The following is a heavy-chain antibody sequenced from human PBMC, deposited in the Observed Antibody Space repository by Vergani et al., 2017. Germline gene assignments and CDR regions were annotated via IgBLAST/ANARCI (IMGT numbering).Heavy chain of an antibody. J-gene: IGHJ6*02. CDR3: ARGLWFGELNPYYYYGMDV. D-gene: IGHD3-10*01. Sequence: QVQLQESGPGLVKPSGTLSLTCAVSGGSISSSNWWSWVRPPPGKGLEWIGEIYHSGSTNYNPSLKGRVTISVDKSKNQFSLKLSSVTAADTAVYYCARGLWFGELNPYYYYGMDVWGQGTTVTVS. V-gene: IGHV4-4*02. CDR1: GGSISSSNW. CDR2: IYHSGST.